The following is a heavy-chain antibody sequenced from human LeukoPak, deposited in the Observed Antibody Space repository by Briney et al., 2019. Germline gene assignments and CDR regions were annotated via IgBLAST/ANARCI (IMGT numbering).Heavy chain of an antibody. V-gene: IGHV3-23*01. CDR3: AKANPKITLQRRWWFDP. CDR2: FCGSGGST. Sequence: PGGSLRLSCAASGFKFSSHAMSWVRQATGKGLECISGFCGSGGSTYYADSVKGRFTSSGDKYKNTLYLQMNSLGAEDTAVYYCAKANPKITLQRRWWFDPWGQGTLVTVSS. D-gene: IGHD5-24*01. J-gene: IGHJ5*02. CDR1: GFKFSSHA.